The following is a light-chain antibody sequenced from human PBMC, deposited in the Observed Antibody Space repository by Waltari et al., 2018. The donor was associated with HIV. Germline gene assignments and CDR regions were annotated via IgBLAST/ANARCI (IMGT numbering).Light chain of an antibody. Sequence: NFMLTQPHSVSDSPGRTITISCTRSSGRIASKYVHWYQQRPGSSPTTVIYEHNHRPSGVPARFSGSIDSSSNSASLTSSGLKTEDEADYYCQSFDSNNQVFGGGTKLTVL. J-gene: IGLJ2*01. CDR1: SGRIASKY. CDR2: EHN. CDR3: QSFDSNNQV. V-gene: IGLV6-57*01.